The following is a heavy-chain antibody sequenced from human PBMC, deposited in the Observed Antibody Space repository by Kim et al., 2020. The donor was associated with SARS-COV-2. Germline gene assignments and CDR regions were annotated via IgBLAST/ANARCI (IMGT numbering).Heavy chain of an antibody. D-gene: IGHD2-21*01. CDR2: ISGGAVNK. J-gene: IGHJ6*02. CDR3: AKMVIMEGYNYFYYYAMDV. CDR1: GFPFDSYA. V-gene: IGHV3-23*01. Sequence: GGSLRLSCAASGFPFDSYAMSWVRQAPGKGLEWVSVISGGAVNKFYADSVRGRFTISRDNSKNTLYLQMNSLRDEDTALYYCAKMVIMEGYNYFYYYAMDVWGQGATGTASS.